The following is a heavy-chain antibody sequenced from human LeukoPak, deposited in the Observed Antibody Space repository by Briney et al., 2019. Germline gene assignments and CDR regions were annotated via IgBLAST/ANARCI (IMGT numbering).Heavy chain of an antibody. J-gene: IGHJ4*02. CDR2: ISVFNGNT. V-gene: IGHV1-18*04. CDR1: GYTFINYG. D-gene: IGHD3-3*01. CDR3: VRTDWRDHNFWSGHGY. Sequence: ASVKVSCKASGYTFINYGIIWVRQAPGQGLEWMGWISVFNGNTKYAQKIQDRVTLTTDTSTTTAHMELRSLRSDDTAIYYCVRTDWRDHNFWSGHGYWGQGTLVTVSS.